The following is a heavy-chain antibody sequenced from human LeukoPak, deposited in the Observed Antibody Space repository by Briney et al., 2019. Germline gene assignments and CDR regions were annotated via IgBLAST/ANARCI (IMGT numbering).Heavy chain of an antibody. CDR3: AREGWWVRGVIIPFDY. J-gene: IGHJ4*02. V-gene: IGHV1-2*06. Sequence: GASVKVSCKASGYTFTGYYMHWVRQAPGQGLEWMGRINPNSGGTNYAQKFQGRVTMTRDTSISTAYMELSRLRSEDTAVYYCAREGWWVRGVIIPFDYWGQGTLVTVSS. D-gene: IGHD3-10*01. CDR2: INPNSGGT. CDR1: GYTFTGYY.